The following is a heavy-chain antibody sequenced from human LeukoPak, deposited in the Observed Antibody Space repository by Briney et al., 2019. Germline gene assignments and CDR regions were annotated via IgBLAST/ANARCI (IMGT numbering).Heavy chain of an antibody. CDR1: GYSFISHG. J-gene: IGHJ5*02. D-gene: IGHD3-10*01. CDR2: ISATNGYT. V-gene: IGHV1-18*01. Sequence: ASVKVSCKAFGYSFISHGISWVRQAPGQGLEWMGWISATNGYTNYAQNLQGRVTMTTDTSTSTAYMELKSLRSDDTAVYYCARGGHRRYYYTSGSAFDPWGQGTLVTVSS. CDR3: ARGGHRRYYYTSGSAFDP.